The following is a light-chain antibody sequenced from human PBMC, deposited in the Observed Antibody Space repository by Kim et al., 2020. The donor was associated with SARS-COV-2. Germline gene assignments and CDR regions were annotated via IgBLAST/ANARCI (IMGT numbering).Light chain of an antibody. CDR3: NSYAGSYNWV. CDR2: EVS. V-gene: IGLV2-8*01. J-gene: IGLJ3*02. Sequence: SVTTSFTGTSSDVGGYNHVSWYQQHPVNAPKIMSYEVSKRPSGVPDRFSGSKSGNTASLTVSGLQAEDEADYYCNSYAGSYNWVFGGGTQLTVL. CDR1: SSDVGGYNH.